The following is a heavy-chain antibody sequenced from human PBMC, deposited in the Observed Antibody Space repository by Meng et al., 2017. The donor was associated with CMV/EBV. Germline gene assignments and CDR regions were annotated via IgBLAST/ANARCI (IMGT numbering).Heavy chain of an antibody. CDR1: GGSISSGDYY. Sequence: QGQLEEPGPGLVKPSQTLSLTCTVSGGSISSGDYYWSWIRQPPGKGLEWIGYIYYSGSTYYNPSLKSRVTISVDTSKNQFSLKLSSVTAADTAVYYCARDNRRGGVDYWGQGTLVTVSS. J-gene: IGHJ4*02. D-gene: IGHD3-3*01. CDR3: ARDNRRGGVDY. V-gene: IGHV4-30-4*08. CDR2: IYYSGST.